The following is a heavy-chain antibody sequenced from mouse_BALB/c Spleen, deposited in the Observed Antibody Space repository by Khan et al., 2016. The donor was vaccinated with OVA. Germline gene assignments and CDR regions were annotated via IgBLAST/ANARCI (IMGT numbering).Heavy chain of an antibody. CDR2: INPNTDNT. CDR3: ARGYDFFAY. Sequence: EVQLVESGPDLVKTGASVKISCKASGYSFTAYYMHWVKLRPGKSLECIGRINPNTDNTNYNQKFKGKAILTVDTSSSTAYMELRSLPSEDSAVYVCARGYDFFAYWGQGTPVTVSA. J-gene: IGHJ3*01. D-gene: IGHD2-14*01. V-gene: IGHV1-18*01. CDR1: GYSFTAYY.